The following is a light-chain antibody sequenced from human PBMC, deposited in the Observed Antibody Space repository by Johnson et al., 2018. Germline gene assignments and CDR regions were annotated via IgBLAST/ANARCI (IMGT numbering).Light chain of an antibody. V-gene: IGLV1-51*02. CDR1: SSNIGNNY. CDR2: ENN. CDR3: GTWDSSLSAGIV. Sequence: QSVLTQPPSVSAAPGQKVTISCSGSSSNIGNNYVSWYQQLPGTAPKLLIYENNKRPSGIPDRFSGSKSGTSATLGITGLQTGDEADYYCGTWDSSLSAGIVFGTGTKLPAL. J-gene: IGLJ1*01.